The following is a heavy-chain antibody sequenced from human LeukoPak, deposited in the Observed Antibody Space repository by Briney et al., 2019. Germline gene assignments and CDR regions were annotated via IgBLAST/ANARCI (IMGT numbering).Heavy chain of an antibody. V-gene: IGHV3-30*18. CDR1: GFTFSSYG. Sequence: GGSPRLSCAASGFTFSSYGMHWVRQAPGKGLEWVAVISYDGSNKYYADSVKGRFTISRDNSKNTLYLQMNSLRAEDTAVYYCAKAGLTGTALDYWGQGTLVTVSS. J-gene: IGHJ4*02. CDR2: ISYDGSNK. D-gene: IGHD1-7*01. CDR3: AKAGLTGTALDY.